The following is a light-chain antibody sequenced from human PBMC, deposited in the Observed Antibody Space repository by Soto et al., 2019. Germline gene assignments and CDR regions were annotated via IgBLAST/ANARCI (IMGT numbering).Light chain of an antibody. CDR1: DYNIGSNY. J-gene: IGLJ2*01. V-gene: IGLV1-47*01. CDR3: TTWDDSLSGVV. Sequence: QSVLTQPPSASETPGQSVTISCSGSDYNIGSNYVYWYQQLPGAAPKLLIYSNNQRPSGVPDRFSGSKSGTSASLAISGLRSEDESDYYCTTWDDSLSGVVFGGGTKLTVL. CDR2: SNN.